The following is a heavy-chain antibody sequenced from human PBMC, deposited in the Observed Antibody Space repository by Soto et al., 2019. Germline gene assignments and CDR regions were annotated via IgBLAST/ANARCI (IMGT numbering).Heavy chain of an antibody. D-gene: IGHD1-1*01. CDR3: VRGLYTGSPHFFY. V-gene: IGHV3-7*05. J-gene: IGHJ4*02. Sequence: GSLRLSCVASEFTFSTYWMTWVRQAPGKGLEWVANIEGDGHEKNYVDSAKGRFTVSRDNAKRSLYLQMNSLRVEDTAVYYCVRGLYTGSPHFFYWGQGTLVTVSS. CDR1: EFTFSTYW. CDR2: IEGDGHEK.